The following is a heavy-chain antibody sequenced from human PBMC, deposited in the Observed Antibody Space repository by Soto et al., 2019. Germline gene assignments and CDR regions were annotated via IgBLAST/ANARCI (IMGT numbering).Heavy chain of an antibody. CDR3: ARAVLVPAAIGWFDP. CDR2: IYYSGST. CDR1: GGSVSSGSYY. D-gene: IGHD2-2*01. J-gene: IGHJ5*02. Sequence: QVQLQESGPGLVKPSETLSLTCTVSGGSVSSGSYYWSWIRQPPGKGLEWIGYIYYSGSTNYNPSLKSRVTISVDTSKNQSSLKLSSVTAADTAVYYCARAVLVPAAIGWFDPWGQGTLVTVSS. V-gene: IGHV4-61*01.